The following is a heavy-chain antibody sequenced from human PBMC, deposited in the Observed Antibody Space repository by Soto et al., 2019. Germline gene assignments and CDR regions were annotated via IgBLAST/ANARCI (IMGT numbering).Heavy chain of an antibody. CDR2: MNPNSGNT. Sequence: QVQLVQSGAEVKKPGASVKVACKASGYTFTSYDINWVRQATGQGLEWMGWMNPNSGNTGYAQKFQGRVTMTRNTSINTAYMELSSLRSEDTAVYYCARERSSGWYVDYWGQGTLVTVSS. J-gene: IGHJ4*02. V-gene: IGHV1-8*01. CDR3: ARERSSGWYVDY. CDR1: GYTFTSYD. D-gene: IGHD6-19*01.